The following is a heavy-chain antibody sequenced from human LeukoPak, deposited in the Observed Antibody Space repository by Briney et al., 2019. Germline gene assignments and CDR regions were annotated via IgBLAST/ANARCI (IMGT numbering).Heavy chain of an antibody. CDR2: IYHSGST. Sequence: SETLSLTCAVSGGSISSSNWWSWVRQPPGKGLEWIGEIYHSGSTNYNPSLKSRVTISVDKSKNQFSLKLSSVTAADTAVYYCARAPPYYDFWSGYSYYYYGMDVWGQGTTVTVSS. CDR3: ARAPPYYDFWSGYSYYYYGMDV. V-gene: IGHV4-4*02. J-gene: IGHJ6*02. D-gene: IGHD3-3*01. CDR1: GGSISSSNW.